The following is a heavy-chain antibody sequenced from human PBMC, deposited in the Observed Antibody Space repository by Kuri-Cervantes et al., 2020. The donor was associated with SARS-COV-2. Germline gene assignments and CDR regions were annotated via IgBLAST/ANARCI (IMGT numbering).Heavy chain of an antibody. D-gene: IGHD3-22*01. CDR2: ISAYNGNT. CDR3: SSRYYEGPGRARKNHWYFDL. J-gene: IGHJ2*01. CDR1: GYTFTSYG. V-gene: IGHV1-18*01. Sequence: ASVKVSCKASGYTFTSYGISWVRQAPGQGLEWMGWISAYNGNTNDAQKLQGRVTMTTDTSTRTAYMELRSLRSEDTAVYYCSSRYYEGPGRARKNHWYFDLWGRGTLVTVSS.